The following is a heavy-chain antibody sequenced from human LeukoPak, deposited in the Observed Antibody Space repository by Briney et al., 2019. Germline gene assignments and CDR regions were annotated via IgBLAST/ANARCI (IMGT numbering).Heavy chain of an antibody. CDR3: AREGVSLIDY. CDR2: IHSGGST. V-gene: IGHV3-66*01. J-gene: IGHJ4*02. CDR1: GFTFSHYY. Sequence: GGSLRLSCAASGFTFSHYYMSWVRQAPGKGLEWVSVIHSGGSTYYADSVKGRFTISRDNPKNTLYLQMNNLRAEDTAVYYCAREGVSLIDYWGQGTLVTVSS.